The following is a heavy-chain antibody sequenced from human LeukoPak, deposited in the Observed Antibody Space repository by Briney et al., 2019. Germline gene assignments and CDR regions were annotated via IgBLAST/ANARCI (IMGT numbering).Heavy chain of an antibody. CDR1: RGTFSSYA. V-gene: IGHV1-69*04. CDR3: ARGWYYYGSGSYHAFDI. D-gene: IGHD3-10*01. J-gene: IGHJ3*02. Sequence: ASVKVSCKASRGTFSSYAISWVRQAPGQGLEWMGRIIPILGIANYAQKFQGRVTITADKSTSTAYMELSSLRSEDTAVYYCARGWYYYGSGSYHAFDIWGQGTMVTVSS. CDR2: IIPILGIA.